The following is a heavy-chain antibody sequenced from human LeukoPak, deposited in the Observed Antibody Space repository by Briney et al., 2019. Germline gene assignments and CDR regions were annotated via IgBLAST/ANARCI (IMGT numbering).Heavy chain of an antibody. CDR2: ISGSGADT. CDR3: VKEGGSSWYYFDY. D-gene: IGHD6-13*01. V-gene: IGHV3-23*01. J-gene: IGHJ4*02. CDR1: EFTFSSYA. Sequence: GGSLSLSCGAPEFTFSSYAMSWVRQAPGKGLKGVSVISGSGADTYYADSVKGRFTISRDNSKNTLYLQVNSLRAEDTAVYYCVKEGGSSWYYFDYWGQGTLVTASS.